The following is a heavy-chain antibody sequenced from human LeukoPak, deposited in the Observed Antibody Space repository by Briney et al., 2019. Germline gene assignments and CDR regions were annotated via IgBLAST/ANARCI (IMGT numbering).Heavy chain of an antibody. D-gene: IGHD6-13*01. CDR3: ARELSSWYPHLDY. V-gene: IGHV1-2*02. CDR1: GYTFTGYY. Sequence: ASVKVSCKASGYTFTGYYMHWVRQAPGQGLEWMGWINPNSGGTNYAQKFQGRVTMTRDTSISTAYMELSRLRSDDTAVYYCARELSSWYPHLDYWGQGTLVTVSS. CDR2: INPNSGGT. J-gene: IGHJ4*02.